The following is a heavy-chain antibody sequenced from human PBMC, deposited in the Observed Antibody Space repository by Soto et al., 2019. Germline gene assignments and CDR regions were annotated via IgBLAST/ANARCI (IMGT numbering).Heavy chain of an antibody. CDR2: INAGNSDT. CDR1: GYTFTSYA. CDR3: ARDSGGMDV. Sequence: ASVKVSCKASGYTFTSYAMHWVRQAPGQRLEWMGWINAGNSDTTYSQKFQGRVTITRDTSASTAYMELSSLRSEDTAVYYCARDSGGMDVWGQGTTVTVSS. J-gene: IGHJ6*02. V-gene: IGHV1-3*01.